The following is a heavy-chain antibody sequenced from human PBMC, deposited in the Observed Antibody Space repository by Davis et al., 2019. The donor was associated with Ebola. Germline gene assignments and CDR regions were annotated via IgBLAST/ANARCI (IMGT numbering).Heavy chain of an antibody. Sequence: PGGSLRLSCAVYGRSFSGYYWSWIRQPPGKGLEWIGEINHSGSTNYNPSLKSRVTISVDTSKNQFSLKLSSVTAADTAVYYCARAGGYPDAFDIWGQGTMVTVSS. CDR2: INHSGST. J-gene: IGHJ3*02. D-gene: IGHD1-26*01. CDR1: GRSFSGYY. CDR3: ARAGGYPDAFDI. V-gene: IGHV4-34*01.